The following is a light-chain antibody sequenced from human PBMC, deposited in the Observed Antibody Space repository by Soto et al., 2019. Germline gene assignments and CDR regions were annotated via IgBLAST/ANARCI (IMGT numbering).Light chain of an antibody. CDR3: QQYNSWPT. J-gene: IGKJ4*01. CDR1: HNISTN. Sequence: EIIMTQSPATLSVSPGEGATLSCRTSHNISTNLAWYQHKRGQSPRLLVYGASTRATGVPARFSGSGSGAEFTLSISSLQSEDLAVYYCQQYNSWPTFGGGTKVEIK. CDR2: GAS. V-gene: IGKV3-15*01.